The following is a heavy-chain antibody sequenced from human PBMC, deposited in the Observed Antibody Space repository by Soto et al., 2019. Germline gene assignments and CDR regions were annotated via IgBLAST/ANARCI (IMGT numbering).Heavy chain of an antibody. J-gene: IGHJ6*02. CDR2: ISSSGGST. V-gene: IGHV3-23*01. Sequence: PGWSLRLSCAASGFTFSSYAMSWVRQAPGKGLEWVSGISSSGGSTYYADSVKGRFTISRDNSKNTLYLQMNSLRAEDTAVYCCAKGVVPAAIVYGMDVWGQGTTVTVSS. CDR3: AKGVVPAAIVYGMDV. CDR1: GFTFSSYA. D-gene: IGHD2-2*02.